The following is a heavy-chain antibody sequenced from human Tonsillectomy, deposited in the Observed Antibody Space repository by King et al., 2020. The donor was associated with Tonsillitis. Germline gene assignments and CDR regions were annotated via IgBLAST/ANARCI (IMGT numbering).Heavy chain of an antibody. V-gene: IGHV3-21*01. D-gene: IGHD4-17*01. Sequence: VQLVQSGGGLVKPGGSLRLSCAASGFTFSSYSMNWVRQAPGKGLEWVSSISSSSSYIYYADSVKGRFTISRDNAKNSLYLQMNSLRAEDTAVYYCASPRSPYGDYFDYWGQGTLVTVSS. CDR1: GFTFSSYS. J-gene: IGHJ4*02. CDR2: ISSSSSYI. CDR3: ASPRSPYGDYFDY.